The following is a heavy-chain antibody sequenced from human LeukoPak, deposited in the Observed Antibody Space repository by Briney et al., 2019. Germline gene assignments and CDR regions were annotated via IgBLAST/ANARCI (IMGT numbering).Heavy chain of an antibody. D-gene: IGHD6-19*01. CDR1: GYTFTSYY. V-gene: IGHV1-2*02. Sequence: ASVKVSCKASGYTFTSYYMHWVRQAPGQGLEWMGWINPKSGGTNYAQNFQGRVTMTRDTSISTAYMELSRLRPDDTAVYYCAYSSGYFDYYMDVWGKGTTVIVSS. J-gene: IGHJ6*03. CDR3: AYSSGYFDYYMDV. CDR2: INPKSGGT.